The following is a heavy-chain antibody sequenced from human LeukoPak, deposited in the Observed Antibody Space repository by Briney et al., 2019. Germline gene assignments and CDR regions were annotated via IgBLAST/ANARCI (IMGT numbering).Heavy chain of an antibody. CDR2: IYTSGST. CDR3: ARDTATVHSNGWYGNYYYYYGMDV. J-gene: IGHJ6*02. CDR1: GGSISSYY. Sequence: PSETLSLTCTVSGGSISSYYWSWIRQPAGKGLEWIGRIYTSGSTNYNPSLKSRVTMSVDTSKNQFSLKLSSVTAADTAVYYCARDTATVHSNGWYGNYYYYYGMDVWGQGTTVTVSS. D-gene: IGHD6-19*01. V-gene: IGHV4-4*07.